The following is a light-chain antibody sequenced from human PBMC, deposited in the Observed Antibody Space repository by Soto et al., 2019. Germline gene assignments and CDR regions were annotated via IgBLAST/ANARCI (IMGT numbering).Light chain of an antibody. CDR2: EVS. J-gene: IGLJ1*01. Sequence: QSALTQPASVSGSPGQSITISCTGTNSDVGRYNYVSWYQQHPGKAPELMIYEVSHRPSGVSNRFSGSKSDNTASLTISGLQAEDEADYYCSSYTSISTLYVFGTGTKVTVL. CDR3: SSYTSISTLYV. CDR1: NSDVGRYNY. V-gene: IGLV2-14*01.